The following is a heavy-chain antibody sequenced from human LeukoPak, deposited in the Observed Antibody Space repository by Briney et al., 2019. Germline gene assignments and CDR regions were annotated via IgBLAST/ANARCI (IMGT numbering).Heavy chain of an antibody. D-gene: IGHD3-22*01. J-gene: IGHJ4*02. CDR3: ARVARAPYYEVDY. CDR2: INPSGGST. Sequence: ASVKVSCKASGYTFTSNYIHWVRQAPGQGLEWMGIINPSGGSTSYAQKFQGRVTMTRDTSTSTVYMELSSLRSEDTAVYYCARVARAPYYEVDYRGQGTLVTVSS. CDR1: GYTFTSNY. V-gene: IGHV1-46*01.